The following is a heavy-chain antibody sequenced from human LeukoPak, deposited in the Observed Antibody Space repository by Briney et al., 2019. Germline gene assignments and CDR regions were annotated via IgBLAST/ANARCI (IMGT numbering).Heavy chain of an antibody. CDR3: ARDLGPWYDCWSGYFGY. Sequence: PGGSLRLSCAASGFTFSSYWMSWVRQAPGKGLEWVANIKQDGSEKYYVDSVKGRFTISRDNAKNSLYLQMNSLRAEDTAVYYCARDLGPWYDCWSGYFGYWGHGALVTVSS. J-gene: IGHJ4*01. D-gene: IGHD3-3*01. CDR1: GFTFSSYW. CDR2: IKQDGSEK. V-gene: IGHV3-7*01.